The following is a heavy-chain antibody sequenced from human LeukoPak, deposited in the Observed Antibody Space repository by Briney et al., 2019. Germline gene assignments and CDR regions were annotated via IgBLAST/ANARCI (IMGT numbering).Heavy chain of an antibody. CDR2: ISHSGST. CDR1: GGSISSSYW. Sequence: SETLSLTCPVSGGSISSSYWWTWVRQPPGKGLEWIGEISHSGSTHSNPSLKSRVTISVDKSKNQFSLEVNSVTAADTAVYYCARVLTDRDYWGQGTLVTVSS. CDR3: ARVLTDRDY. V-gene: IGHV4-4*02. J-gene: IGHJ4*02. D-gene: IGHD2-21*02.